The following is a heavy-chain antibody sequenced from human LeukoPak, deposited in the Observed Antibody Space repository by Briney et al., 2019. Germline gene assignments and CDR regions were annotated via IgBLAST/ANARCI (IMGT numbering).Heavy chain of an antibody. J-gene: IGHJ4*02. V-gene: IGHV4-34*01. CDR2: INHSGST. Sequence: PSETLSLTCAVYGGSFSGYYWSWIRQPPGKGLEWIGEINHSGSTNYNPSLKSRVTISVDTSKNQFSLKLSSVTAADTAVYYCARGPPYYDFWSGYYYSFDYWGQGTLVTVSS. CDR1: GGSFSGYY. D-gene: IGHD3-3*01. CDR3: ARGPPYYDFWSGYYYSFDY.